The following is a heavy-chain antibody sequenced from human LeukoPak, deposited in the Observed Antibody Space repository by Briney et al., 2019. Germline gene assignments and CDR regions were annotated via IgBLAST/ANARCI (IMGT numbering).Heavy chain of an antibody. D-gene: IGHD4-17*01. CDR3: ARGPRMTTVTTFDY. CDR1: GGSISSYY. J-gene: IGHJ4*02. V-gene: IGHV4-59*01. Sequence: SETLSLTCTVSGGSISSYYWIWLRQPPGKGLEWVGYIYYSGSNNYNPSLKRRVTISVETSKNQFFQKLSSLTAADTAVYCWARGPRMTTVTTFDYWGQGTLVTVSS. CDR2: IYYSGSN.